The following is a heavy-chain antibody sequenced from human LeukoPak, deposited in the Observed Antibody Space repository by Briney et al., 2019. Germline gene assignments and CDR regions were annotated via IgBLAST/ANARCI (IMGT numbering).Heavy chain of an antibody. V-gene: IGHV4-39*01. CDR2: VYYSTYT. J-gene: IGHJ3*02. CDR3: ARHSRSAYSGYENAFDI. Sequence: SETLSLTCTVSGGSISSSSYYWGWIRQPPGKGLEWIGNVYYSTYTYYNPSLKSRVTISVDTSKNQFSLKLSSVTAADTAIYYCARHSRSAYSGYENAFDIWGQGTVVTVSS. D-gene: IGHD5-12*01. CDR1: GGSISSSSYY.